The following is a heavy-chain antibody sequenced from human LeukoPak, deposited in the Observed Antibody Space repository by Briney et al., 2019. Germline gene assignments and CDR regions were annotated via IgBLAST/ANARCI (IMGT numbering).Heavy chain of an antibody. CDR2: ITNSGGST. V-gene: IGHV3-23*01. CDR1: GFSFSTYA. J-gene: IGHJ4*02. CDR3: AKDRLERRSVDY. Sequence: PGGSLRLSCAAFGFSFSTYAMTWVRQAPGKGLEWVSTITNSGGSTYYAGSVKGRFTISRDNSKNTLYLQMNSLRAEDTAVYYCAKDRLERRSVDYWGQGTLVTVSS. D-gene: IGHD1-1*01.